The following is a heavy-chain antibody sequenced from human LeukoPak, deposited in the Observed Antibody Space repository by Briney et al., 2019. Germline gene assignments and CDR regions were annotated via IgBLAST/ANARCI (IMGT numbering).Heavy chain of an antibody. Sequence: GGSLRLSCAASGFTLSTYAMSWVRQTPGKGLEWVAATSSSDAGTYHADSVRGRFTISRDNSKNTLYLQMNSLRAEDAAVYYCAKVGPRYCSSTSCPFYYYYMDVWGKGTTVTISS. CDR3: AKVGPRYCSSTSCPFYYYYMDV. J-gene: IGHJ6*03. CDR1: GFTLSTYA. CDR2: TSSSDAGT. V-gene: IGHV3-23*01. D-gene: IGHD2-2*01.